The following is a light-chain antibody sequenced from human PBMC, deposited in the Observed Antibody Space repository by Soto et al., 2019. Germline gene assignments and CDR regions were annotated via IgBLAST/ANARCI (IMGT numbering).Light chain of an antibody. J-gene: IGLJ2*01. CDR1: GSDVGGYNY. CDR3: CSYAGSYTLV. V-gene: IGLV2-11*01. CDR2: DVS. Sequence: QSALTQPRSVPGSPGQSVTISCTGTGSDVGGYNYVSWYQQHPGKAPKLMIYDVSKRPSGVPDRFSGSKSGNTASLTISGLQAEDEADYYCCSYAGSYTLVFGGGTRVTVL.